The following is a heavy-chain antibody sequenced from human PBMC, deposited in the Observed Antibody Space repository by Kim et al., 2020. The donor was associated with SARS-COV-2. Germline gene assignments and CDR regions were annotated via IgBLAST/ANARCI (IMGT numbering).Heavy chain of an antibody. J-gene: IGHJ5*02. Sequence: SVKVSCKASGGTFSSYAISWVRQAPGQGLEWMGGITPIFGTANYAQKFQGRVTITADESTSTAYMELSSLRSEDTAVYYCARGASRSSGWLSWFDPWGQGTLVTVSS. CDR1: GGTFSSYA. V-gene: IGHV1-69*13. D-gene: IGHD6-19*01. CDR2: ITPIFGTA. CDR3: ARGASRSSGWLSWFDP.